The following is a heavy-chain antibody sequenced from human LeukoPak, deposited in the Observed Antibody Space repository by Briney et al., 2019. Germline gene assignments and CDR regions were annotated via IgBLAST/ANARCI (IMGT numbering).Heavy chain of an antibody. CDR2: IKEDGSEK. V-gene: IGHV3-7*03. Sequence: GGSLRLSCAASGFTFSDFWMSWVRQAPGKGLEWVANIKEDGSEKNCVDSVKGRFTISRDNAKNSLYLQMNSLRAEDTAVYYCARDAKWFDPWGQGTLVIVSS. CDR3: ARDAKWFDP. J-gene: IGHJ5*02. CDR1: GFTFSDFW.